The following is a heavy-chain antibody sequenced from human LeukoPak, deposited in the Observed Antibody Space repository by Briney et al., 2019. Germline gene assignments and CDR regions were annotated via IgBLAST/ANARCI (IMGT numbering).Heavy chain of an antibody. V-gene: IGHV4-59*08. J-gene: IGHJ5*02. CDR2: IYYSGST. Sequence: SETLSLTCTVSGGSISNYHWSWIRQSPGKGLEWIGYIYYSGSTNYNPSLKSRVTISVDTSKNQFSLKLSSVTAADTAVYYCARNSPDVVVIPAAIGGFDPWGQGTLVTVSS. CDR3: ARNSPDVVVIPAAIGGFDP. D-gene: IGHD2-2*01. CDR1: GGSISNYH.